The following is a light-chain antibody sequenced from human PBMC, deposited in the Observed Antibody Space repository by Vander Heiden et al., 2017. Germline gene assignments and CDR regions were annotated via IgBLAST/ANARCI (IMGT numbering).Light chain of an antibody. Sequence: EIVLTQSPATLSLSPGARATLSCRASQSVSSYLAWYQQKPGQAPRLLIYDASNRATGIPARFSGSGSGTDFTLTISSLAPEDFAVYYCQQRSNWQTFGQGTKLEIK. CDR2: DAS. V-gene: IGKV3-11*01. CDR1: QSVSSY. J-gene: IGKJ2*01. CDR3: QQRSNWQT.